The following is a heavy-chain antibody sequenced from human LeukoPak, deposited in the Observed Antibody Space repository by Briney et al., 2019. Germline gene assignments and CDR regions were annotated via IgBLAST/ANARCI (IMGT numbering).Heavy chain of an antibody. D-gene: IGHD6-13*01. J-gene: IGHJ4*02. CDR1: GFAFSSYG. CDR3: AREYSSSPGDY. CDR2: ISYDGSNK. V-gene: IGHV3-30*03. Sequence: GGSLRLSCAASGFAFSSYGMHWVRQAPGKGLEWVAVISYDGSNKYYADSVKGRFTISRDNSKNTLYLQMNSLRAEDTAVYYCAREYSSSPGDYWGQGTLVIVSS.